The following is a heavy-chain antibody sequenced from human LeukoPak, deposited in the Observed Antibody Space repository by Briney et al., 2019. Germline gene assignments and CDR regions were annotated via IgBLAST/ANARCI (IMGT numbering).Heavy chain of an antibody. CDR2: IKLDGSEK. V-gene: IGHV3-7*03. CDR1: GFTFGKYW. CDR3: AKDPHSSSWYTVISEYFQH. Sequence: QTGGSLRLSCVASGFTFGKYWMSWVRRAPGKGLEWVANIKLDGSEKNYVDSVKGRFTISRDNTKNSLYLQMNSLRVEDTAVFYCAKDPHSSSWYTVISEYFQHWGQGTLVTVSS. J-gene: IGHJ1*01. D-gene: IGHD6-13*01.